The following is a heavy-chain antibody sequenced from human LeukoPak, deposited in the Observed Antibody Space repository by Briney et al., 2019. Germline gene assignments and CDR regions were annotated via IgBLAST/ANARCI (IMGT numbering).Heavy chain of an antibody. CDR2: INPNSGGT. J-gene: IGHJ5*02. CDR3: ARRRMVRGVITWFDP. V-gene: IGHV1-2*02. Sequence: ASVKVSCKASGYTFTGYYMHWVRQAPGQGLEWMGWINPNSGGTNYAQKFQGRVTMTRNTSISTAYMELSSLRSEDTAVYYCARRRMVRGVITWFDPWGQGTLVTVSS. D-gene: IGHD3-10*01. CDR1: GYTFTGYY.